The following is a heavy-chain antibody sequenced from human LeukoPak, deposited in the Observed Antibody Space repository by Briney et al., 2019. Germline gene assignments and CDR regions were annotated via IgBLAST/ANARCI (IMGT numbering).Heavy chain of an antibody. Sequence: GGSLRLSCAASGIAFRSFTMNWVRQAPGKGLEWVSSITPTSTSIFYADSVRGRFTISRDNAKNSLYLQMNSLRAEDTAIYHCATVYYDSSAYGDLDSWGQGTLVTVSS. CDR1: GIAFRSFT. CDR3: ATVYYDSSAYGDLDS. V-gene: IGHV3-21*01. J-gene: IGHJ4*02. CDR2: ITPTSTSI. D-gene: IGHD3-22*01.